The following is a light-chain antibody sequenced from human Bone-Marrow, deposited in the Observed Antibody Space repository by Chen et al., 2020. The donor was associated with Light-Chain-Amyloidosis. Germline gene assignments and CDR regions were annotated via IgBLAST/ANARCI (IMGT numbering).Light chain of an antibody. CDR2: DAS. CDR3: HQYANLPFT. V-gene: IGKV1-33*01. Sequence: DIQTTQSPSYLSAPVGYRVILSCQASQDIITSLNWFQLKPGKAPKLLIYDASNLQTGVPSRFTGSGSGTHFTLAISSLHPDDIATYYCHQYANLPFTFGPGTKVEMK. J-gene: IGKJ3*01. CDR1: QDIITS.